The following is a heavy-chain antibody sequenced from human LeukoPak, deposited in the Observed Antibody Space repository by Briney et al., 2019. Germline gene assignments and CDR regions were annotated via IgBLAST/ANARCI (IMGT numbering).Heavy chain of an antibody. CDR1: GGSISSYY. CDR3: AGEPWFGDPPYYMDV. V-gene: IGHV4-59*01. D-gene: IGHD3-10*01. J-gene: IGHJ6*03. CDR2: IYYSGST. Sequence: PSETLSLTCTVSGGSISSYYWSWIRQPPGKGLEWIGYIYYSGSTNYNPSLKSRVTISVDTSKNQFSLKLSSVTAADTAVYFCAGEPWFGDPPYYMDVWGKGTTVTVSS.